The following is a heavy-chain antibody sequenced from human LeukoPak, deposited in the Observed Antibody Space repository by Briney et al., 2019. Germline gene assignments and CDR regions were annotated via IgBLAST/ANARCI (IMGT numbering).Heavy chain of an antibody. D-gene: IGHD4-17*01. Sequence: GASVKVSCKASVYTFTSYGICWVRQAPRQGLEWVGWISAYNGNTNYAQKLQGRVTMTTETSTSTAYMELRCVRSDDTAVYYCARNTVTTRHFDCWGQGTLVTVSS. CDR1: VYTFTSYG. CDR3: ARNTVTTRHFDC. J-gene: IGHJ4*02. V-gene: IGHV1-18*01. CDR2: ISAYNGNT.